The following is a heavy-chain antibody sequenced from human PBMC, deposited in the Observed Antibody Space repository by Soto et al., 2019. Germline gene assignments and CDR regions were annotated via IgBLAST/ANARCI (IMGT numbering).Heavy chain of an antibody. Sequence: SQTLSLTCAISGDSVSSNSAAWNWIRQSPSRGLEWLGRTYYRSKWYNDYAVSVKNRITINPDTSKNQFSLKLTSVTAADTAVYYCATRGDYNYRIRAIDYWGQGTLVTVSS. D-gene: IGHD4-17*01. CDR1: GDSVSSNSAA. CDR3: ATRGDYNYRIRAIDY. V-gene: IGHV6-1*01. CDR2: TYYRSKWYN. J-gene: IGHJ4*02.